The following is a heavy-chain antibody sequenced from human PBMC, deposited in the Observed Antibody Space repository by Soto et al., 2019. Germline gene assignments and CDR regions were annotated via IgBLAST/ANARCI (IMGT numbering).Heavy chain of an antibody. V-gene: IGHV1-69*13. Sequence: SVKVSCKASGGTFSSYAISWVRQAPGQGLEWMGGIIPIFGTANYAQKFQGRVTITADESTSTAYMELSSLRSEDTAVYYCARGGGYSGYEGHYYYYGMDVWGQGTTVTVSS. J-gene: IGHJ6*02. D-gene: IGHD5-12*01. CDR3: ARGGGYSGYEGHYYYYGMDV. CDR1: GGTFSSYA. CDR2: IIPIFGTA.